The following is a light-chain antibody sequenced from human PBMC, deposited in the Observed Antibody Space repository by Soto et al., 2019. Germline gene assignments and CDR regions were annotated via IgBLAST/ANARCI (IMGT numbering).Light chain of an antibody. Sequence: QSALTQPPSASGSPGQSVTISCTGTSSDLGDFNYVSWYQQHPGQVPKLMIYEVTKRPSGVPDRLSGSKSGNTASLTVSGLQAEDEADYYCSSRIGGTSVVFGGGTKLTVL. CDR1: SSDLGDFNY. CDR2: EVT. CDR3: SSRIGGTSVV. J-gene: IGLJ2*01. V-gene: IGLV2-8*01.